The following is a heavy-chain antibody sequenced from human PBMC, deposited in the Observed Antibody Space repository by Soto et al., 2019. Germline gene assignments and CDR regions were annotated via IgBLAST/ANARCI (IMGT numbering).Heavy chain of an antibody. Sequence: QVHLVQSGDEVKKPGASVKVSCKASGYTFTRSGINWVRQAPGQGLEWMGWISTYNGDTNYAQNFQGRVTMTTDTSTSTAYLELRSLRSDDTAVYYCARAGAAPYYYYGMDVWGQGTTVTVSS. CDR1: GYTFTRSG. V-gene: IGHV1-18*01. CDR2: ISTYNGDT. CDR3: ARAGAAPYYYYGMDV. J-gene: IGHJ6*02. D-gene: IGHD6-6*01.